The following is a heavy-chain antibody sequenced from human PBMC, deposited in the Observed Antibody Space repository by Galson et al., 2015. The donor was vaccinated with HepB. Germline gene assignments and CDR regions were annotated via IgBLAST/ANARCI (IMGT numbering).Heavy chain of an antibody. Sequence: SVKVSCKASGYTFTSYAMNWVRQAPGQRLEWMGWINTNTGNPTYAQGFTGRFVFSLDTSVSTAYLQISSLKAEDTAVYYCARDPDIVVVPAALNWFDPWGQGTLVTVSS. CDR3: ARDPDIVVVPAALNWFDP. CDR1: GYTFTSYA. V-gene: IGHV7-4-1*02. D-gene: IGHD2-2*01. J-gene: IGHJ5*02. CDR2: INTNTGNP.